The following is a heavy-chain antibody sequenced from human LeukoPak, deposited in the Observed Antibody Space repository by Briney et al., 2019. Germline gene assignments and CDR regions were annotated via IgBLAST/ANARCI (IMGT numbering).Heavy chain of an antibody. D-gene: IGHD5-18*01. CDR3: PRHVTTFSHMGGYRINGSTP. V-gene: IGHV4-39*01. CDR2: IYYSGST. CDR1: GGSISSSSYY. Sequence: MSSETLSLTCTVSGGSISSSSYYWGWIRQPPGKGLEWIGSIYYSGSTYYNPSLKSRVTISVDTSKNQFSLKLSSVTAADTAVYYCPRHVTTFSHMGGYRINGSTPWAQGTRV. J-gene: IGHJ5*02.